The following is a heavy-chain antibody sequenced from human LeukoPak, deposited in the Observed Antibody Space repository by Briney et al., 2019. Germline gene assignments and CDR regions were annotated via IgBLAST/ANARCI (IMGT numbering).Heavy chain of an antibody. CDR2: IYYSGST. CDR1: GGSISSADYY. V-gene: IGHV4-31*03. D-gene: IGHD6-13*01. CDR3: ASTTAEGYYFDY. Sequence: PSETLSLTCTVSGGSISSADYYWSWIRQHPGKGLEWIGYIYYSGSTYYNPSLKSRVTISVDTSKNQFSLKLSSVTAADTAVYYCASTTAEGYYFDYWGQGTLVTVSS. J-gene: IGHJ4*02.